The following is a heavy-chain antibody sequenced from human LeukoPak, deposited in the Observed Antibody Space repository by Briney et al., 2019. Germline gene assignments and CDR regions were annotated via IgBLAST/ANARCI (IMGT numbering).Heavy chain of an antibody. D-gene: IGHD3-22*01. CDR3: ARGSFRSNYYDRPGFDP. V-gene: IGHV3-33*01. CDR2: IWYDGNNQ. J-gene: IGHJ5*02. Sequence: GGSLRLSCAAYGFIFSSYGMHWVRQAPGKGLEWVAVIWYDGNNQYYAHSVKGRFTISRDNSKNTLYLQMNSLRAEDTAVYYCARGSFRSNYYDRPGFDPWGQGTLVTVSS. CDR1: GFIFSSYG.